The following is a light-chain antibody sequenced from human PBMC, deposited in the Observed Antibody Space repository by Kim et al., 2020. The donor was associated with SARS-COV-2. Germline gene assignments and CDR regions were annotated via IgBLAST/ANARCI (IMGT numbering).Light chain of an antibody. CDR3: NSRDSSSDHVV. J-gene: IGLJ3*02. CDR1: SLGNYN. CDR2: GKY. Sequence: ALGQTARLTCQGDSLGNYNATWYQQRPGQAPVLVLYGKYNRPSGIPDRFSGSASGNTASLTITGAQAEDEADYYCNSRDSSSDHVVFGGGTQLTVL. V-gene: IGLV3-19*01.